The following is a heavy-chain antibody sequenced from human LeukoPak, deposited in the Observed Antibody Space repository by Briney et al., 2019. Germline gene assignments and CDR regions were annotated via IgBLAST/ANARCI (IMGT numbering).Heavy chain of an antibody. CDR1: GGTFSSYA. CDR3: ARLEYYYGSGSPQPDY. V-gene: IGHV1-69*13. Sequence: EASVKVSCKASGGTFSSYAISWVRQAPGQGREWMGGIIPIFGTANYAQKFQGRVTITADESTSTAYMELSSLRSEDTAVYYCARLEYYYGSGSPQPDYWGQGTLVTVSS. CDR2: IIPIFGTA. D-gene: IGHD3-10*01. J-gene: IGHJ4*02.